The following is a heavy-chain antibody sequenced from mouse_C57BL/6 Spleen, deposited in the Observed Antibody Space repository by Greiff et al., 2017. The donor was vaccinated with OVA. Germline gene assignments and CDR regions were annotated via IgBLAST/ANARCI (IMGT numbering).Heavy chain of an antibody. CDR3: ARWKDSSGQRGCAY. V-gene: IGHV1-55*01. D-gene: IGHD3-2*02. Sequence: QVQLQQPGAELVKPGASVKMSCKASGYTFTSYWITWVKQRPGQGLEWIGDIYPGSGSTNYNEKFKSKATLTVDTSSSTAYMQLSSLTSEDSAVYYCARWKDSSGQRGCAYWGQGTLVTVSA. J-gene: IGHJ3*01. CDR2: IYPGSGST. CDR1: GYTFTSYW.